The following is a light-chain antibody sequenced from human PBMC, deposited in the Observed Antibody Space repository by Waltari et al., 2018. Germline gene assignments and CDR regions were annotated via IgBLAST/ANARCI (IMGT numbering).Light chain of an antibody. CDR2: SNN. V-gene: IGLV1-44*01. CDR3: ATWDDSLNGL. J-gene: IGLJ2*01. Sequence: QSVLTQPPSASGTPGQRVSISCSGSSSNIGKNSVNWYQQRPGTAPRLLIYSNNQRPAGVPDRFSGSKSGTSASLAISGLQSEDEADYYCATWDDSLNGLFGGGTKLTVL. CDR1: SSNIGKNS.